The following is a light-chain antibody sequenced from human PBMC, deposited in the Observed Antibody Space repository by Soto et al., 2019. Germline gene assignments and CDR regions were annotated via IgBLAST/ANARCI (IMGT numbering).Light chain of an antibody. CDR2: EGS. CDR1: SSDVGSYNL. Sequence: QSALTQPASVSGSPGQSITISCTGTSSDVGSYNLVSWYQQHPGKAPKLMIYEGSKRPSGVSNRFSGSKSGNTASLTISGLQAADEADYDCCSYAGSSTLVFGGGTKLTVL. CDR3: CSYAGSSTLV. J-gene: IGLJ3*02. V-gene: IGLV2-23*01.